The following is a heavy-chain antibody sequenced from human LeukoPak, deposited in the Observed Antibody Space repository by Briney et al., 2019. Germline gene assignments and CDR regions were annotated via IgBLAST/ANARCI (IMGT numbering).Heavy chain of an antibody. CDR2: IYTSGST. D-gene: IGHD3-16*01. J-gene: IGHJ5*02. V-gene: IGHV4-4*07. Sequence: NASETLSLTCTVSGGSISSYYWSWIRQPAGKGLEWIGRIYTSGSTNYNPSLKSRVTMSVDTSKNQFSLKLSSVTAADTALYYCARTMITFGGVLNWFDPWGQGTLVTVSS. CDR1: GGSISSYY. CDR3: ARTMITFGGVLNWFDP.